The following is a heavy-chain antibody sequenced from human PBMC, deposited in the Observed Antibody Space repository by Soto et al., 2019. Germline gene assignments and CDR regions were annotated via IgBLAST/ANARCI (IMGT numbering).Heavy chain of an antibody. Sequence: QVQLQESGPGLVKPSQTLSLTCTVSGGSISSGDYYWSWIRQPPGKVLEWIGYIYYSGSTYYNPSLKSRVTKTVYTSKNQFALKLSSVTAADTAVYYCARDRTYFEGWFDPWGQGTLVTVSS. J-gene: IGHJ5*02. D-gene: IGHD3-9*01. V-gene: IGHV4-30-4*01. CDR2: IYYSGST. CDR3: ARDRTYFEGWFDP. CDR1: GGSISSGDYY.